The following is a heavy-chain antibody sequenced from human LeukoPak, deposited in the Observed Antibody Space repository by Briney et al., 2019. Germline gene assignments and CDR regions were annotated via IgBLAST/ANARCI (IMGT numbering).Heavy chain of an antibody. Sequence: PGGSLRLSCAASGFTFSTYAMNWVRQAPGRGLQWVSSIDPSGYTIFYADSVKGRFTISRDNSKNTLYLQMNSLRAEDTAVYYCARDVYSSSSKGYWGQGTLVTVSS. CDR2: IDPSGYTI. J-gene: IGHJ4*02. CDR1: GFTFSTYA. V-gene: IGHV3-48*01. D-gene: IGHD6-6*01. CDR3: ARDVYSSSSKGY.